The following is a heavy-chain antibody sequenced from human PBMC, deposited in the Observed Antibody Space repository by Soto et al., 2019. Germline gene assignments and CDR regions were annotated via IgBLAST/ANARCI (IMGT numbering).Heavy chain of an antibody. V-gene: IGHV1-3*01. J-gene: IGHJ6*02. Sequence: DSVKVSCKASGYTFTSYAMHWVRQAPGQRLEWMGWINAGNGNTKYSQKFQGRVTITRDTSASTAYMELSSLRSEDTAVYYCARDGGVVIIDYYYYGMDVSGQWTTVTVSS. CDR1: GYTFTSYA. CDR2: INAGNGNT. D-gene: IGHD3-3*01. CDR3: ARDGGVVIIDYYYYGMDV.